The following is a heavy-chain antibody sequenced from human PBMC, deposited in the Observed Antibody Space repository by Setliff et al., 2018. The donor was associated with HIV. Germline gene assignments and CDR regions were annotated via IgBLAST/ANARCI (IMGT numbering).Heavy chain of an antibody. V-gene: IGHV4-31*02. D-gene: IGHD2-15*01. CDR1: GGSISIGGYY. CDR2: IYHNGST. Sequence: SETLSLTCTVSGGSISIGGYYWGWIRQHPGKGLEWIGYIYHNGSTYYNPSLKSRLIISVDTSKNQFSLKLSPVTAADTAVYYCAKGGGSRAATSSYYYMDVWGKGTTVTVSS. CDR3: AKGGGSRAATSSYYYMDV. J-gene: IGHJ6*03.